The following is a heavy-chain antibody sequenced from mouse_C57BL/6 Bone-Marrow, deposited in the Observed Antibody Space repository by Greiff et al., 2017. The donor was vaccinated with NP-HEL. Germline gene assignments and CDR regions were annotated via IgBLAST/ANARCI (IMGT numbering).Heavy chain of an antibody. CDR2: IYPGSGST. J-gene: IGHJ3*01. CDR1: GYTFTSYW. CDR3: AREGSDFSGYEGFAY. Sequence: VKLMESGAELVKPGASVKMSCKASGYTFTSYWITWVKQRPGQGLEWIGDIYPGSGSTNYNEKFKSKATLTVDTSSSTAYMQLSSLTSEDSAVYYCAREGSDFSGYEGFAYWGQGTLVTVSA. V-gene: IGHV1-55*01. D-gene: IGHD2-2*01.